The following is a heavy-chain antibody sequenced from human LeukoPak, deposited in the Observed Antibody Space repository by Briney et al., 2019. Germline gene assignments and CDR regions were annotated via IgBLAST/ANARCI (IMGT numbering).Heavy chain of an antibody. D-gene: IGHD1-26*01. CDR2: IIPIFGTA. J-gene: IGHJ6*03. Sequence: SVKVSCKASGGTFSSYAVSWVRQAPGQGLEWMGGIIPIFGTANYAQKFQGRVTITADKSTSTAYMELSSLRSEDTAVYYCARSTTRYYYMDVWGKGTTVTVSS. CDR3: ARSTTRYYYMDV. CDR1: GGTFSSYA. V-gene: IGHV1-69*06.